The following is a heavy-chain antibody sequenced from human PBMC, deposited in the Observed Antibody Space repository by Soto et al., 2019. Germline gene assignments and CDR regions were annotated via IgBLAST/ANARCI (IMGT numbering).Heavy chain of an antibody. V-gene: IGHV3-23*01. J-gene: IGHJ3*02. D-gene: IGHD1-26*01. CDR2: ISGSGGST. Sequence: PAGSLRLSCAASGFTFSSYAMSWVRQAPGKGLEWVSAISGSGGSTYYADSVKGRFTISRDNSKNTLYLQMNSLRAEDTAVYCCAKDRGVGAGPDIWGQGTMVTVSS. CDR3: AKDRGVGAGPDI. CDR1: GFTFSSYA.